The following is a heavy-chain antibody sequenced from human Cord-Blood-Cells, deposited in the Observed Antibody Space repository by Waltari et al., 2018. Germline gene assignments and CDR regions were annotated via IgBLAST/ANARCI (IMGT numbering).Heavy chain of an antibody. CDR2: ISYDGSNK. CDR3: AKASGTGAVSGY. Sequence: QVPLVASGGGVVPPGRSLRLSCAASGFTSSSYGMPRVRQAPGKGLEWVAVISYDGSNKYYADSVKGRFTISRDNSKNTLYLQMNSLRAEDTAVYYCAKASGTGAVSGYWGQGTLVTVSS. CDR1: GFTSSSYG. D-gene: IGHD2-15*01. V-gene: IGHV3-30*18. J-gene: IGHJ4*02.